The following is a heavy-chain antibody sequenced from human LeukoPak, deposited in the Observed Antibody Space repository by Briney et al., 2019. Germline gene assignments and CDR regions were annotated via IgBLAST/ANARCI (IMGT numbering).Heavy chain of an antibody. V-gene: IGHV1-18*04. J-gene: IGHJ1*01. D-gene: IGHD1-26*01. CDR2: ISAYNGNT. Sequence: ASVKVSCKASGYTFTGYYLHWVRQAPGQGLEWMGWISAYNGNTNYVQKLQGRVTMTTDTSTSTAYMELRSLRSDDTAVYYCARESGYSGSYYFQHWGQGTLVTVSS. CDR1: GYTFTGYY. CDR3: ARESGYSGSYYFQH.